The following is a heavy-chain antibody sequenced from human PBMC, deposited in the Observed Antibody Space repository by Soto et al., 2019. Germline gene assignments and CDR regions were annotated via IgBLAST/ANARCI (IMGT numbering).Heavy chain of an antibody. Sequence: PSETLSLTCTVSGGSISSGDYYWSWIRQPPGKGLEWIGYIYYSGSTNYNPSLKSRVTISVDTSKNQFSLKLSSVTAADTAVYYCARHSRTTMEDVWGQGTTVTVSS. D-gene: IGHD1-1*01. CDR2: IYYSGST. CDR3: ARHSRTTMEDV. J-gene: IGHJ6*02. CDR1: GGSISSGDYY. V-gene: IGHV4-61*08.